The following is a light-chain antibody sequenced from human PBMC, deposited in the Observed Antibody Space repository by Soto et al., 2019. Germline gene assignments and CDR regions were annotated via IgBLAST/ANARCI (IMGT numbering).Light chain of an antibody. CDR2: DAS. Sequence: DIQMTQSPSTLSASVGDRVTITCRASQSISGWLAWYQQRPGKAPKLLIYDASSLESGVPSRFSGSGSGTEFTLTIGGLQPDDFATYYCQQYSGYPLFTFGPGTKVDIK. CDR3: QQYSGYPLFT. J-gene: IGKJ3*01. CDR1: QSISGW. V-gene: IGKV1-5*01.